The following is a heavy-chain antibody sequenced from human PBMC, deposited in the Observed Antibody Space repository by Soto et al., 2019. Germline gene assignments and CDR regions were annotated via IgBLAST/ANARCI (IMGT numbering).Heavy chain of an antibody. CDR1: GYTFSSYG. CDR2: ISAYNGDT. D-gene: IGHD3-16*01. V-gene: IGHV1-18*04. CDR3: AGDGPLISSRSWFDP. Sequence: AAVKVSCKASGYTFSSYGISWVRQAPGQGLEWMGWISAYNGDTKYAQNFQGRVTLATDSSTSTAYMELTSLRSDDTAIYYCAGDGPLISSRSWFDPWGPGTQVTVSS. J-gene: IGHJ5*02.